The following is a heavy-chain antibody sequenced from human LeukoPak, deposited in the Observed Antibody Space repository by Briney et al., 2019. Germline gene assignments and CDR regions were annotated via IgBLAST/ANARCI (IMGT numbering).Heavy chain of an antibody. J-gene: IGHJ4*02. CDR2: ISGSGGST. V-gene: IGHV3-23*01. Sequence: GGSLRLSCSAPGFNFSSYAMSWVRQAPGKGLEWVPAISGSGGSTYYADSVKGRFTISRDNSKNTLYLQMNSLRAEDTAVYYCAKEIARHYYGSGSIHWGQGTLVTVSS. CDR3: AKEIARHYYGSGSIH. CDR1: GFNFSSYA. D-gene: IGHD3-10*01.